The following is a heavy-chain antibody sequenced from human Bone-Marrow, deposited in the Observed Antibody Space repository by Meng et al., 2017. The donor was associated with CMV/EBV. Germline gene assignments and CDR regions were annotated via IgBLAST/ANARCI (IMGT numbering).Heavy chain of an antibody. CDR1: GGSISISNYY. Sequence: QLQLQESGPGLVKPSETLSLICTVSGGSISISNYYWGWIRQPPGKGLEWIGNIYYSGSTYYNPSLKSRVTMSVDTSKNQFSLKLSSVTAADTAVYYCARDTPQNKIEYWGQGSLVTVSS. J-gene: IGHJ4*02. CDR2: IYYSGST. D-gene: IGHD2/OR15-2a*01. V-gene: IGHV4-39*07. CDR3: ARDTPQNKIEY.